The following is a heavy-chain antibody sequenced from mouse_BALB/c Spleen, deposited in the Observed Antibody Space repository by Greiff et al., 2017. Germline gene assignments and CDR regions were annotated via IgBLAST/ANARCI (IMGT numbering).Heavy chain of an antibody. CDR3: ARGVTTVGFAY. J-gene: IGHJ3*01. CDR2: ISYSGST. V-gene: IGHV3-2*02. CDR1: GYSITSDYA. D-gene: IGHD1-1*01. Sequence: EVQLQESGPGLVKPSQSLSLTCTVTGYSITSDYAWNWIRQFPGNKLEWMGYISYSGSTSYNPSLKSRISITRDTSKNQFFLQLNSVTTEDTATYYCARGVTTVGFAYWGQGTLVTVSA.